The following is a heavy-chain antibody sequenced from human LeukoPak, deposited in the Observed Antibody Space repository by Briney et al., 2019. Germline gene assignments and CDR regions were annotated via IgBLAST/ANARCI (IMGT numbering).Heavy chain of an antibody. J-gene: IGHJ4*02. CDR1: GGSISSSSYY. CDR3: ASWDSSSHDH. D-gene: IGHD6-13*01. V-gene: IGHV4-39*07. Sequence: SETLSLTCTVSGGSISSSSYYWGWIRQPPGKGLEWIGEINHSGSTNYNPSLKSRVTISVDTSKNQFSLKLSSVTAADTAVYYCASWDSSSHDHWGQGTLVTVSS. CDR2: INHSGST.